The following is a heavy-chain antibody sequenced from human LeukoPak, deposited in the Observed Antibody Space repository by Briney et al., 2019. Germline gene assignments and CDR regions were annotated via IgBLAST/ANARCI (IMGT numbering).Heavy chain of an antibody. D-gene: IGHD5-18*01. Sequence: SQTLSLTCTVSGGSISSGGYYWSWIPQHPGKGLEWIGYIYYSGSTYYNPSLKSRVTISVDTSKNQFSLKLSSVTAADTAVYYCARGSGYSYGFAYWGQGTLVTVSS. V-gene: IGHV4-31*03. CDR2: IYYSGST. CDR1: GGSISSGGYY. J-gene: IGHJ4*02. CDR3: ARGSGYSYGFAY.